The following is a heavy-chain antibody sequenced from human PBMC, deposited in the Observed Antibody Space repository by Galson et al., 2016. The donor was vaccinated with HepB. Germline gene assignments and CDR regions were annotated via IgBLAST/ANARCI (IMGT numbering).Heavy chain of an antibody. Sequence: SVKVSCKASGYSFNDYYMNWVRQAPGQGLEWMGWINPKSGDTSYAERFQGRVTMTRDTSISTAFMELSRLTSDDTAVYYCARDRYKLILSAVWFDPWGQGTLVTVSS. CDR1: GYSFNDYY. CDR3: ARDRYKLILSAVWFDP. J-gene: IGHJ5*02. V-gene: IGHV1-2*02. CDR2: INPKSGDT. D-gene: IGHD1-14*01.